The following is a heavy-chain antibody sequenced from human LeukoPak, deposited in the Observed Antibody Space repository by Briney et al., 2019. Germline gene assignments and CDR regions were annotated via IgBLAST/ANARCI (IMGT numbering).Heavy chain of an antibody. CDR3: VWGRQQLGDY. Sequence: GGSLRLSCAASGFTFSSYAMHWVRQAPGKGLEYVSAISSNGGRTYYADSVKGRFTISRDNSKNTLSLQMSSLRAEDTAVYYCVWGRQQLGDYWGQGTLVTVSS. J-gene: IGHJ4*02. V-gene: IGHV3-64D*06. CDR1: GFTFSSYA. D-gene: IGHD6-13*01. CDR2: ISSNGGRT.